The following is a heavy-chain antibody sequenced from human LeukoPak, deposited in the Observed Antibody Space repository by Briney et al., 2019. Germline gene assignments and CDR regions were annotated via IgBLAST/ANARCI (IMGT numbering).Heavy chain of an antibody. D-gene: IGHD2-2*01. CDR3: YIVVVPAAIDY. CDR1: GYTFTSYD. V-gene: IGHV1-8*03. Sequence: ASVKVSCKASGYTFTSYDINWARQATGQGLEWMGWMNPNSGNTGYAQKFQGRVTITRNTSISTAYMELSSLRSEDTAVYYCYIVVVPAAIDYWGQGTLVTVSS. CDR2: MNPNSGNT. J-gene: IGHJ4*02.